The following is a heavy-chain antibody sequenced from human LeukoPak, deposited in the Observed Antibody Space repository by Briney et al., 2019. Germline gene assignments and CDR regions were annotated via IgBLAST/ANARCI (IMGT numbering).Heavy chain of an antibody. V-gene: IGHV1-46*01. Sequence: GASVKVSCKASGYIFASHYTHWVRQAPRQGLEWMGIINPSGGSTSHAQKFQGRVTMTRDTSTSTVYMELSSLRSEDTAVYYCARGVNYYDSSGLGDWGQGTLVTVSS. CDR3: ARGVNYYDSSGLGD. CDR2: INPSGGST. D-gene: IGHD3-22*01. CDR1: GYIFASHY. J-gene: IGHJ4*02.